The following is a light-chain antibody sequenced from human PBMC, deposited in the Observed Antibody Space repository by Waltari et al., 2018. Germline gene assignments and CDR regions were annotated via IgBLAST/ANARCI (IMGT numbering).Light chain of an antibody. Sequence: TCRASQSIKKSLAWYQQKPGKATKVLIHKADGQESGVPSRFRGSRYGTEFTLTISSLQPDEFATYYSQEYDTLPVTFGGGTQVEI. CDR1: QSIKKS. CDR2: KAD. CDR3: QEYDTLPVT. V-gene: IGKV1-5*03. J-gene: IGKJ4*01.